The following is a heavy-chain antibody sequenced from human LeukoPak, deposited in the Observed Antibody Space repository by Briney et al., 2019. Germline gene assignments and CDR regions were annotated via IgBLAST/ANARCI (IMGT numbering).Heavy chain of an antibody. Sequence: PSETLSLTCTVSGGSISSYYWSWIWQPPGKGLEWIGYIYYSGSTNYNPSLKSRVTISVDTSKNQFSLKLSSVTAADTAVYYCASGGYDILTGYSVIDPWGQGTLVTVSS. CDR2: IYYSGST. J-gene: IGHJ5*02. V-gene: IGHV4-59*01. D-gene: IGHD3-9*01. CDR1: GGSISSYY. CDR3: ASGGYDILTGYSVIDP.